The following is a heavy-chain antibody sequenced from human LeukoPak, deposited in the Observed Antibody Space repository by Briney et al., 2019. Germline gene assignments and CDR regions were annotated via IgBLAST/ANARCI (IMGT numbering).Heavy chain of an antibody. Sequence: GGSLRLSCAASGFTFSSYAMSWVRQAPGKGLEWVSAISGSGGSTYYADSVKGRFTISRDNSKNTLYLQMNSLRAGDTAVYYCAKDRCGGSCYYFDYWGQGTLVTVSS. CDR3: AKDRCGGSCYYFDY. V-gene: IGHV3-23*01. J-gene: IGHJ4*02. CDR2: ISGSGGST. D-gene: IGHD2-15*01. CDR1: GFTFSSYA.